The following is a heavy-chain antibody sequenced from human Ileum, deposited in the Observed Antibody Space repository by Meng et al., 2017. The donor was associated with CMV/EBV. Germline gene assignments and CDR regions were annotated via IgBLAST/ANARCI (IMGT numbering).Heavy chain of an antibody. J-gene: IGHJ4*02. CDR2: INIYNGNT. CDR1: GYTFPSYA. CDR3: AREYSSSSPLDF. V-gene: IGHV1-18*01. Sequence: ASVKVSCKASGYTFPSYAINWVRQAPGQGLERMAWINIYNGNTHYAEKFQGRVTLTRDTSTTTAYMELRSLRSDDTAVYYCAREYSSSSPLDFWGQGTLVTVSS. D-gene: IGHD6-6*01.